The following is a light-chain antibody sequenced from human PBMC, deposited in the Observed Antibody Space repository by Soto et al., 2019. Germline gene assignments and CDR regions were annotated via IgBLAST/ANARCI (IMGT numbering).Light chain of an antibody. CDR3: QQYNSYPGT. Sequence: DIQMTQSPSTLSASVGDRVTITCRASQSISSWLAWYQQKPGKAPKLLIYDASSLESGVPSRFSGSGSGTKFTLTIISLQPDDFATYYCQQYNSYPGTFGQGTKVEIK. CDR1: QSISSW. J-gene: IGKJ1*01. CDR2: DAS. V-gene: IGKV1-5*01.